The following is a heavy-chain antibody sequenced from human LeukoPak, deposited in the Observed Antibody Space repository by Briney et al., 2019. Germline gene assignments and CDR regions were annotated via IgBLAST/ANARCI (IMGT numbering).Heavy chain of an antibody. D-gene: IGHD6-25*01. CDR1: GFTFSYYT. CDR2: ISSSSNYI. CDR3: ARVSGYRTLSFDY. Sequence: GGSLRLSCTASGFTFSYYTMNWFRQAPGKGLEWVSSISSSSNYIYYADSVKGRFTISRDNAKNSVYLQMNSLRVEDTAVYYCARVSGYRTLSFDYWGQGTLVTVSS. V-gene: IGHV3-21*01. J-gene: IGHJ4*02.